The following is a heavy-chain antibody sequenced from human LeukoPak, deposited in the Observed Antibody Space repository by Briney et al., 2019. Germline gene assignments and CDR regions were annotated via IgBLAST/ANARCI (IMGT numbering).Heavy chain of an antibody. CDR1: GFTFSGSA. Sequence: LPGGSLRLSCEASGFTFSGSAMHWVRQASGNGLEWVGHIRGKANNYATTYAASVKGRFTISRDDSTSTAYLQMNSLKTEDTAVYYCTRHLTIVEATPFDLWGQGTLVTVSS. CDR3: TRHLTIVEATPFDL. CDR2: IRGKANNYAT. J-gene: IGHJ5*02. V-gene: IGHV3-73*01. D-gene: IGHD1-26*01.